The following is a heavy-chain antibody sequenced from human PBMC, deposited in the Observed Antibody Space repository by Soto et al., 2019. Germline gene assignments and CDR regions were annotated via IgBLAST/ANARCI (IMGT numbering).Heavy chain of an antibody. CDR2: IIPLHNTS. J-gene: IGHJ6*02. V-gene: IGHV1-69*06. Sequence: QVHLLQSGAEVKKPGSSLKVSCKVSGGAFTNYSLNWVRHSPGQGLEWLGGIIPLHNTSNYSEKFVGRLNFTADISSSTVYMHLSGLTSGDTATYYCASWAAWNPLYYHGMDVWGQGTTVTVSS. CDR1: GGAFTNYS. CDR3: ASWAAWNPLYYHGMDV. D-gene: IGHD1-1*01.